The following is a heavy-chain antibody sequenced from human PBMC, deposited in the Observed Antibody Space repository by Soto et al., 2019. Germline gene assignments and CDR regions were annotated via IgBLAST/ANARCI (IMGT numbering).Heavy chain of an antibody. CDR2: ISSSSTYI. Sequence: GGSLRLSCAASGFTLSTYSMNWVRQAPGKGLEWVSSISSSSTYIYYADSVKGRFTISRDNAKNSLYLQMNSLRAEDTAVYYCARDPGLGYCSSTSCPYYFDYWGQGTLVTSPQ. CDR1: GFTLSTYS. CDR3: ARDPGLGYCSSTSCPYYFDY. V-gene: IGHV3-21*01. J-gene: IGHJ4*02. D-gene: IGHD2-2*01.